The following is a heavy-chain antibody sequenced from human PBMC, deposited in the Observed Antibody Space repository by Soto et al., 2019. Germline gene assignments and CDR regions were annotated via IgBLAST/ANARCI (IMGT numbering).Heavy chain of an antibody. CDR2: IYYSGST. V-gene: IGHV4-59*01. CDR3: ARDSRSTVTMFDY. Sequence: SETLSLTCTVSGGSISGSYRSWIRQPPGKGLEWIGYIYYSGSTNYNPYLKSRVTISVDTSKNEVSLKLSSVTAAVTAVYYCARDSRSTVTMFDYWGQGTLVTVSS. J-gene: IGHJ4*02. D-gene: IGHD4-17*01. CDR1: GGSISGSY.